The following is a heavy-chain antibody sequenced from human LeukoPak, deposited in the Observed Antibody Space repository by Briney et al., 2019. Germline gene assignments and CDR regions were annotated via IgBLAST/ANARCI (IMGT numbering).Heavy chain of an antibody. Sequence: GGSLRLSCAASGFTFSSYAMSWVRQAPGKGLEWVSVIYSGGFTFYADSVKGRFTISRDNSKNTVYLQMNSLRAEDTAVYYCARDAYGSWDFDSWGQGTLVTVSS. CDR2: IYSGGFT. CDR1: GFTFSSYA. V-gene: IGHV3-66*01. D-gene: IGHD4-17*01. CDR3: ARDAYGSWDFDS. J-gene: IGHJ4*02.